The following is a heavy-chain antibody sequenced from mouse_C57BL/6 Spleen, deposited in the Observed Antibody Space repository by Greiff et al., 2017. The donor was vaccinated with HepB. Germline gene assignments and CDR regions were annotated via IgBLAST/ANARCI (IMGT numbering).Heavy chain of an antibody. V-gene: IGHV1-22*01. Sequence: EVKVVESGPELVKPGASVKMSCKASGYTFTDYNMHWVKQSHGKSLEWIGYINPNNGGTSYNQKFKGKATLTVNKSSSTAYMELRSLTSEDSAVYYCARVNYSNPYFDYWGQGTTLTVSS. CDR3: ARVNYSNPYFDY. J-gene: IGHJ2*01. D-gene: IGHD2-5*01. CDR2: INPNNGGT. CDR1: GYTFTDYN.